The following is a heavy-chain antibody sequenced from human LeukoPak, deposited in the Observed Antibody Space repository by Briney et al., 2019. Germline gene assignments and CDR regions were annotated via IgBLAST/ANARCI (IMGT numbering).Heavy chain of an antibody. CDR2: IHPSGST. J-gene: IGHJ4*02. CDR1: GGSFNAFY. V-gene: IGHV4-4*07. CDR3: AREAGHYGSGSLDY. Sequence: PSETLSLTCSVSGGSFNAFYWSWIRQPAGKGLEWIGGIHPSGSTNYSPSLKSRVTILLDPSKNQFSLSLISVTAADTAVYYCAREAGHYGSGSLDYWGQGTLVTFSS. D-gene: IGHD3-10*01.